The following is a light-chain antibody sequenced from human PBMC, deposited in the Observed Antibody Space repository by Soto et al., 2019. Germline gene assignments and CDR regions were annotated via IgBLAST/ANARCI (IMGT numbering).Light chain of an antibody. J-gene: IGKJ5*01. CDR3: QHYGETPIT. CDR1: QSVSRR. Sequence: IVFTQPPGTLSLSPGGRPTLSCRASQSVSRRLAWYQHRPGQSPRLLIAGASMRASGVPVRFSGSGSGKDFTLTISRLEPEDFAVYYCQHYGETPITFGLGTRMEI. CDR2: GAS. V-gene: IGKV3-20*01.